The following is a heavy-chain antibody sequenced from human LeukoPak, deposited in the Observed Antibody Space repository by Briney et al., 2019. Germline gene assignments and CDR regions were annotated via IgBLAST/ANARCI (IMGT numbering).Heavy chain of an antibody. D-gene: IGHD1-1*01. V-gene: IGHV4-38-2*02. CDR1: GYSITSGYY. CDR2: IYHSGST. Sequence: LETLSLTCTVSGYSITSGYYWGWIRQPPGKGLEWIGYIYHSGSTYYNPSLKSRVTISVDRSKNQFSLKLSSVTAADTAVYYCARVPGTTEYFDYWGQGTLVTVSS. CDR3: ARVPGTTEYFDY. J-gene: IGHJ4*02.